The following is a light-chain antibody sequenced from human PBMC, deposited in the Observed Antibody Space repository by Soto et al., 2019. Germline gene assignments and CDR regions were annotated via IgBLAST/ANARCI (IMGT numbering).Light chain of an antibody. CDR2: EAS. CDR3: QQYNSYPIT. J-gene: IGKJ5*01. Sequence: DIQLIMSPAPLSASVEDSVTITCRASQTIARWLTWYQQKPGRAPRLLIYEASTLQSGVPSRFSGSGSGTEFALTINGLQPDDFASYYCQQYNSYPITFGQGTRLEIK. V-gene: IGKV1-5*01. CDR1: QTIARW.